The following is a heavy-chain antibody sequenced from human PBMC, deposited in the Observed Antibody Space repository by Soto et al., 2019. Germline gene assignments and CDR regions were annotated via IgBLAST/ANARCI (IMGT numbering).Heavy chain of an antibody. Sequence: PGGYLRLSCEASGFTFNTEGMSWIRQAPGKGLEWVSAISGSGDRTNYAASVKGRFAISRDNSMNMLSLQMNSLRAEDTAVYYCAKAFGYSSTWYARNWFDPWGQGSLVTVSS. J-gene: IGHJ5*02. V-gene: IGHV3-23*01. D-gene: IGHD6-13*01. CDR1: GFTFNTEG. CDR3: AKAFGYSSTWYARNWFDP. CDR2: ISGSGDRT.